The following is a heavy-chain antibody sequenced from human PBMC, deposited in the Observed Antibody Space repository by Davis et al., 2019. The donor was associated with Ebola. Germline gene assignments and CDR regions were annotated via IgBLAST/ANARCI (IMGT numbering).Heavy chain of an antibody. CDR3: ARDSHDDGDYVFDY. CDR1: GFTFSSYA. J-gene: IGHJ4*02. V-gene: IGHV3-64*01. D-gene: IGHD4-17*01. Sequence: GESLKISCAASGFTFSSYAIHWVRQAPGKGLEYVSTISSNGGRAYYANSVEGRFTISRDNSKNTLYLQMGRLRAEDMAVYYCARDSHDDGDYVFDYWGQGTLVTVSS. CDR2: ISSNGGRA.